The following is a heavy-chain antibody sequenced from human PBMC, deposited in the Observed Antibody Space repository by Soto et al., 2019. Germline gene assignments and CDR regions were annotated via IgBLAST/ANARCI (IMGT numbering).Heavy chain of an antibody. Sequence: ASVKVSCKASGYTFTSYGISWVRQAPGQGLEWMGWISAYNGNTNYAQKLQGRVTMTTDTSTSTAYMELRSLRSDDTAVYYCARSRGRGIWFGELTSRAWFDPWGQGNLVTVSS. V-gene: IGHV1-18*01. J-gene: IGHJ5*02. CDR2: ISAYNGNT. CDR1: GYTFTSYG. D-gene: IGHD3-10*01. CDR3: ARSRGRGIWFGELTSRAWFDP.